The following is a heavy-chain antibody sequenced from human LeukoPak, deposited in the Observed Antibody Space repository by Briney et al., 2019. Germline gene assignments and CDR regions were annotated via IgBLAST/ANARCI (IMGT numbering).Heavy chain of an antibody. D-gene: IGHD3-10*01. J-gene: IGHJ3*02. CDR3: ARVRGGSGSYYPARGAFDI. V-gene: IGHV3-33*01. Sequence: PGGSLRLSRAASGFTFSSYGMHWVRQAPGKGLEWVAVIWYDGSNKYYADSVKGRFTISRDNSKNTPYLQMNSLRAEDTAVYYCARVRGGSGSYYPARGAFDIWGQGTMVTVSS. CDR2: IWYDGSNK. CDR1: GFTFSSYG.